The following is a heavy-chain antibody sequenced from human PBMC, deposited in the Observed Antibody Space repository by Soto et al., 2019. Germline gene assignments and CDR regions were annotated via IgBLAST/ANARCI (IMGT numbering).Heavy chain of an antibody. CDR2: INHSGST. Sequence: QVQLQQWGAGLLKPSETLSLTCAVYGGSFSGYYWSWIRQPPGKGLEWTGEINHSGSTNYNPSLKSRVTISVDTSKNQFSLKLSSVTAADTAVYYCARGPWNGDYKYYYYYYMDVWGKGNTVTVSS. CDR1: GGSFSGYY. D-gene: IGHD4-17*01. CDR3: ARGPWNGDYKYYYYYYMDV. J-gene: IGHJ6*03. V-gene: IGHV4-34*01.